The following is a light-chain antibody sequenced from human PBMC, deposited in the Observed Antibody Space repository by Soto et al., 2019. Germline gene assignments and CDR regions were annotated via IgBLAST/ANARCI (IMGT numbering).Light chain of an antibody. J-gene: IGKJ1*01. CDR1: QSVSSN. CDR2: GAS. CDR3: QQYGSSPTWT. Sequence: EIVMTQSPATLSVSPGERATLSCGASQSVSSNLAWYQQKPGQAPRLLIYGASTRATGIPARFSGSGSGTEFTLTISSLQSEYFAVYSCQQYGSSPTWTVGKGTKV. V-gene: IGKV3-15*01.